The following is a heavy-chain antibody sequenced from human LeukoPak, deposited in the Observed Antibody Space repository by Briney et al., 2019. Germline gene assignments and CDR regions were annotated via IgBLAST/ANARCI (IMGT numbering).Heavy chain of an antibody. CDR1: GYTFSSYG. V-gene: IGHV1-18*01. CDR2: ISAYDAGT. D-gene: IGHD3-22*01. CDR3: ARTADYHMLERFDN. Sequence: GASVKVSCKASGYTFSSYGFGWLRQAPGQGLEWMGWISAYDAGTKYAQKLQDRVTMTIDTSTTTVYMELRSLRSDDTAVYYCARTADYHMLERFDNWGQGTLVTVSS. J-gene: IGHJ4*02.